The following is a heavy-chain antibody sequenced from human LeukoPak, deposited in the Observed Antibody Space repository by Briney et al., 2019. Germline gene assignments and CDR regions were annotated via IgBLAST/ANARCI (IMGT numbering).Heavy chain of an antibody. CDR2: ISAYNGNT. V-gene: IGHV1-18*04. J-gene: IGHJ3*02. D-gene: IGHD2-8*01. CDR1: GYTFTGHY. CDR3: ARPTSGDDAFDI. Sequence: ASVKVSCKASGYTFTGHYIHWVRQAPGQGLEWMGWISAYNGNTNYAQKLQGRVTMTTDTSTSTAYMELRSLRSDDTAVYYCARPTSGDDAFDIWGQGTMVTVSS.